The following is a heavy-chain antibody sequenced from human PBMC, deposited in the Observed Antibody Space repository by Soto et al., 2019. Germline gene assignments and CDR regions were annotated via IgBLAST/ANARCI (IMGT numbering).Heavy chain of an antibody. CDR3: AKDQTYGDYFGLDY. CDR2: ISGSGGST. J-gene: IGHJ4*02. CDR1: GFTFSSYA. Sequence: EVQLLESGGGLVQPGGSLRLSCAGSGFTFSSYAMSWVRQAPGKGLEWVSAISGSGGSTYYADSVKGRFTISRDNSKNTLYLQMNSLRAEDTAVYYCAKDQTYGDYFGLDYWGQGTLVTVSS. D-gene: IGHD4-17*01. V-gene: IGHV3-23*01.